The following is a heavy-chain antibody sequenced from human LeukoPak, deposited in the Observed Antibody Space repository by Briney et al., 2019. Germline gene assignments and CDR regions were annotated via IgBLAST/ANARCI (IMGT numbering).Heavy chain of an antibody. D-gene: IGHD1-26*01. V-gene: IGHV1-2*02. CDR3: ARPQGAWWELQGDWTPFDY. CDR2: INPNSGGT. Sequence: GASVKVSCKASGGTFSSYAISWVRQAPGQGLEWMGWINPNSGGTNYAQKFQGRVTMTRDTSISTAYMELSRLRSGDTAVYYCARPQGAWWELQGDWTPFDYWGQGTLVTVSS. J-gene: IGHJ4*02. CDR1: GGTFSSYA.